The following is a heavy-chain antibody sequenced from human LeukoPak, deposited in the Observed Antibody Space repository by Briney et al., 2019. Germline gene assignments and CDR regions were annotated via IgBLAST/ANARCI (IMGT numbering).Heavy chain of an antibody. J-gene: IGHJ4*02. V-gene: IGHV3-7*01. Sequence: SGGSLRLSCAASGFTFSSYWMSWVRQAPGKGLEWVANIKQDGSEKYYVDSVKGRFTISRDNSKNTLYLQMNSLRAEDTAVYYCAKDPKRSGYNYGYFDYWGQGTLVTVSS. CDR3: AKDPKRSGYNYGYFDY. CDR1: GFTFSSYW. D-gene: IGHD5-24*01. CDR2: IKQDGSEK.